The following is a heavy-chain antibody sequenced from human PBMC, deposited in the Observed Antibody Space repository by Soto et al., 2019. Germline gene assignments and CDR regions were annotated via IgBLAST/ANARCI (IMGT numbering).Heavy chain of an antibody. V-gene: IGHV2-5*02. CDR1: GFSLSTSGVG. CDR3: SHRSSMRHYFAY. Sequence: QITLKESGPTLVKPTQTLTLTCPFYGFSLSTSGVGVGWIRQPPGKALEWLALIYWDDDKRYSPSLKSRLTTTRDTAKNQVVLTITNMDPVDTATYYCSHRSSMRHYFAYWGQGTLVTVSS. D-gene: IGHD6-6*01. CDR2: IYWDDDK. J-gene: IGHJ4*02.